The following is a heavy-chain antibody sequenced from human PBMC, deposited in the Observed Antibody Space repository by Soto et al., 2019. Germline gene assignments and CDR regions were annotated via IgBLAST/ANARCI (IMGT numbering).Heavy chain of an antibody. D-gene: IGHD3-22*01. CDR3: ARQPHYYDSSGYYWGAFDI. CDR2: IDPSDSYT. J-gene: IGHJ3*02. Sequence: GESLKISCKGSGYSFTSYWISWVRQMPGKGLEWMGRIDPSDSYTNYSPSFQGHVTISADESISTAYLQWSSLKASDTAMYYCARQPHYYDSSGYYWGAFDIWGQGTMVTVSS. CDR1: GYSFTSYW. V-gene: IGHV5-10-1*01.